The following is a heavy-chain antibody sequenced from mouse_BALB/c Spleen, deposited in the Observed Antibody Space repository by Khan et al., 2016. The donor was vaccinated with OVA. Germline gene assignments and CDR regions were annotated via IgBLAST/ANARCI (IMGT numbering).Heavy chain of an antibody. CDR3: AKRGNSYYAMDY. Sequence: QVQLKQSGPGLVAPSQSLSITCTVSGFSLTRYGVNWVRQPPGKGLEWLGVIWGYGSTNYHSALISRLSISKDDSKSQVFLKLNSLQTDDTATYYCAKRGNSYYAMDYWGQGTSVTVSA. CDR1: GFSLTRYG. CDR2: IWGYGST. D-gene: IGHD2-1*01. V-gene: IGHV2-3*01. J-gene: IGHJ4*01.